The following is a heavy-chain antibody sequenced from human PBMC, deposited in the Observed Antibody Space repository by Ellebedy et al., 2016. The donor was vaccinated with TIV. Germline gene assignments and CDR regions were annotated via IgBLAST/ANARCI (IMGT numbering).Heavy chain of an antibody. CDR1: GFTLSTYW. J-gene: IGHJ4*02. CDR2: IKQDGSEK. CDR3: ASEYSSSSHWGY. Sequence: GGSLRLSCEASGFTLSTYWMTWVRQAPGKGLEWVANIKQDGSEKNYVDSVKGRFTISRDNAKDSLYLQMNSLRAEDTAVYYCASEYSSSSHWGYWGQGTLVTVSS. D-gene: IGHD6-6*01. V-gene: IGHV3-7*03.